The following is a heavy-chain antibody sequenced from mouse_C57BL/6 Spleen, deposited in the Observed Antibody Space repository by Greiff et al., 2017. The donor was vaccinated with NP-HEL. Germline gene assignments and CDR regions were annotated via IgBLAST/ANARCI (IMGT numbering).Heavy chain of an antibody. J-gene: IGHJ3*01. V-gene: IGHV1-69*01. CDR3: ARYGYDDGFAY. D-gene: IGHD2-2*01. Sequence: QVQLQQPGAELVMPGASVKLSCKASGYTFTSYWMHWVKQRPGQGLEWIGEIDPSDSYTNYNQKFKGKSTLTVDKSSSTAYMQLSSLTSEDSAVYYCARYGYDDGFAYWGQGTLVTVSA. CDR2: IDPSDSYT. CDR1: GYTFTSYW.